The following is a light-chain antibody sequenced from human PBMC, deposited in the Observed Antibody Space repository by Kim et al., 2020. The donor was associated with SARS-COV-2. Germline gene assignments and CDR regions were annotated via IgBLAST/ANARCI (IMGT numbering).Light chain of an antibody. CDR1: TSDIGHND. CDR3: AGWDDSLNGWV. V-gene: IGLV1-36*01. J-gene: IGLJ3*02. Sequence: QRVNISCSGSTSDIGHNDVNWYQQLTGKAPKLLIYYDDLLPAGVSDRFSGSKSGTSASLAISGLQSEDEADYYCAGWDDSLNGWVFGGGTQLTVL. CDR2: YDD.